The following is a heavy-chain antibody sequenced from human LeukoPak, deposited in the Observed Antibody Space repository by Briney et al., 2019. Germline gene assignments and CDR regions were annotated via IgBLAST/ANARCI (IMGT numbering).Heavy chain of an antibody. CDR1: GFSFTTYW. CDR3: VRTYYDILTAYNPYFDY. D-gene: IGHD3-9*01. Sequence: PGESLRLSCAASGFSFTTYWMSSVRQAPGKGLEWVANIKQDRTEKYYVDSVKGRFTISRDNAMNSLSLQMNSLRVEDTAVYYCVRTYYDILTAYNPYFDYWGQGILVTVSS. V-gene: IGHV3-7*01. CDR2: IKQDRTEK. J-gene: IGHJ4*02.